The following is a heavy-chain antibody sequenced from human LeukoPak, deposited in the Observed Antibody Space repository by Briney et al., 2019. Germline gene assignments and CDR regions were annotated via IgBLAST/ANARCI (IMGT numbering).Heavy chain of an antibody. CDR1: GGSISSGDYY. D-gene: IGHD3-16*02. J-gene: IGHJ4*02. Sequence: SQTLSLTXTVSGGSISSGDYYWSWICQPPGKGLEWIGYIYYSGSTYYNSSLKSRVTISVDTSKNQFSLKLSSVTAADTAVYYCARTSTVWGSYRYTSDYWGQGTLVTVSS. CDR2: IYYSGST. V-gene: IGHV4-30-4*08. CDR3: ARTSTVWGSYRYTSDY.